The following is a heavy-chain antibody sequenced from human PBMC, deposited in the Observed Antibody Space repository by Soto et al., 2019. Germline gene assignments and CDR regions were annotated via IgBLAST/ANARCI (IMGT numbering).Heavy chain of an antibody. V-gene: IGHV4-34*01. Sequence: SETLSLTCAVYGGSFSGYYWSWIRQPPGKGLEWIGEINYSGSTNYNPSLKSRVTISVDTSKNQFSLKLSSVTAADTAVYYCSRGRPRQLAAPPIYYYYYYMDVWGKGTTVTVSS. CDR2: INYSGST. D-gene: IGHD6-6*01. J-gene: IGHJ6*03. CDR1: GGSFSGYY. CDR3: SRGRPRQLAAPPIYYYYYYMDV.